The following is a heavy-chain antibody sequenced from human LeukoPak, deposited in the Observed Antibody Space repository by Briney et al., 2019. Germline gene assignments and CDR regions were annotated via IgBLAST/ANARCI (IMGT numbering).Heavy chain of an antibody. CDR3: ARDRGYYFDY. V-gene: IGHV3-33*01. CDR2: IWYDGSNK. D-gene: IGHD3-16*01. Sequence: GGSLRLSCAASGFTFSSYGMHWVRQAPGKGLEWVAVIWYDGSNKYYADSVKGRFTISRDNAKNSLYLQMNSLRAEDTAVYYCARDRGYYFDYWGQGTLVTVSS. J-gene: IGHJ4*02. CDR1: GFTFSSYG.